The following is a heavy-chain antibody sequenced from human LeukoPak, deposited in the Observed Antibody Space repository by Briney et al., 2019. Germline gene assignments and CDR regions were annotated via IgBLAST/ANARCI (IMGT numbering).Heavy chain of an antibody. Sequence: KPSETLSLTCTVYDGSISSSSYYWGWIRQPPGKGLEWIGSIYYGSVFYSVSTYYNPSLKSRVTMSGDTSKNQFSLKLSSVTAADTAAYYCARLGYCSGGSCYYYYYMDVWGKGTTVTVSS. V-gene: IGHV4-39*07. CDR1: DGSISSSSYY. J-gene: IGHJ6*03. D-gene: IGHD2-15*01. CDR3: ARLGYCSGGSCYYYYYMDV. CDR2: IYYGSVFYSVST.